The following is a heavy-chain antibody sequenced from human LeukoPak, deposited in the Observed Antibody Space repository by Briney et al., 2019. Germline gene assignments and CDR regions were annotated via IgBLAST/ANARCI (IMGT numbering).Heavy chain of an antibody. CDR3: ARAAYGDYDLFDY. V-gene: IGHV4-59*01. J-gene: IGHJ4*02. CDR2: IDYSGST. Sequence: GYIDYSGSTNYNPSLKSRVTISVDTSKNQFSLKLRSVTAADTAVYYCARAAYGDYDLFDYWGQGTLVTVSS. D-gene: IGHD4-17*01.